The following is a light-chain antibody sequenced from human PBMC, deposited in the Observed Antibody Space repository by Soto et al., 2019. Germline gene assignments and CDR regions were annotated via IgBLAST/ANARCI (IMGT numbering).Light chain of an antibody. CDR1: SGSIASNY. CDR2: EDN. CDR3: QSYDSSTPVV. Sequence: NFMLTQPHSVSESPGKTVTISCTRSSGSIASNYVQWYQQRPGSAPTTLIYEDNQRPSGVPDRFSGSIDSSSNSASLTSSGLRTDDEADYYCQSYDSSTPVVFGGGTKLTVL. V-gene: IGLV6-57*04. J-gene: IGLJ2*01.